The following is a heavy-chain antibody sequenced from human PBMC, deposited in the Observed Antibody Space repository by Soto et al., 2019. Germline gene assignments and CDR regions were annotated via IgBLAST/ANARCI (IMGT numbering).Heavy chain of an antibody. Sequence: HPRGSLILSCAASGFTFTNYAMTWVRQAPGQGLEWVSVISGSSDAIDIAASVKCRFSISRDNSKDTVYLQMNGLRAEDTAVYYCVRDPRYETTGYYSPYYYFYGMDVWGQGTTVTVSS. CDR1: GFTFTNYA. J-gene: IGHJ6*02. CDR3: VRDPRYETTGYYSPYYYFYGMDV. V-gene: IGHV3-23*01. D-gene: IGHD3-22*01. CDR2: ISGSSDAI.